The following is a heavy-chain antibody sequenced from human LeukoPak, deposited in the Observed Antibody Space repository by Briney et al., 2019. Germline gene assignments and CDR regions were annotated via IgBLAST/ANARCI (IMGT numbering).Heavy chain of an antibody. D-gene: IGHD5-12*01. V-gene: IGHV3-7*01. CDR3: ARVNPLVAPGALDI. Sequence: GGSLRLSCVASGCTFSKYWMTWVRQAPGKGLAWVANIKQDGSAKYYMDSVKGRFAISRDNAKNSLYLRMNSLGAEDTAVYYCARVNPLVAPGALDIWGQGTMVAVSS. CDR1: GCTFSKYW. J-gene: IGHJ3*02. CDR2: IKQDGSAK.